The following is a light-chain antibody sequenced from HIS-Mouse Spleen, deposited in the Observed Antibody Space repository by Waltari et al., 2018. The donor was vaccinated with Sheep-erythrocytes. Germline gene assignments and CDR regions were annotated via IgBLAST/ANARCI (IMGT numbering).Light chain of an antibody. CDR2: GAS. V-gene: IGKV3-15*01. J-gene: IGKJ1*01. CDR1: QSVSSN. Sequence: EIVMTQSPATLSVSPGERATLSCRASQSVSSNLAWYQQKPGQAPRLLSYGASTRATGIPARFSGSASGTEFTLTISSMQSEDFAVYYCQQYNNWPRTFGQGTKVEIK. CDR3: QQYNNWPRT.